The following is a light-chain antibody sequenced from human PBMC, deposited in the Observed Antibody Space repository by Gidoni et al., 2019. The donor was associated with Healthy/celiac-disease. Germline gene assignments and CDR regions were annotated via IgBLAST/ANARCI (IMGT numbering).Light chain of an antibody. Sequence: SSELTQDPAVSXAXGQTVRITCKGDSLRSYYASWYQQKPGQAPVLVIYGKNNRPSGIPDRFSGSSSGNTASLTITGAQAEDEADYYCNSRDSSGNLVVFGGGXKLTVL. J-gene: IGLJ2*01. V-gene: IGLV3-19*01. CDR2: GKN. CDR1: SLRSYY. CDR3: NSRDSSGNLVV.